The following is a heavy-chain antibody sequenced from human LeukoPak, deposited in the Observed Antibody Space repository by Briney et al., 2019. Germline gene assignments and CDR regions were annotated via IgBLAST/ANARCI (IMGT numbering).Heavy chain of an antibody. V-gene: IGHV3-21*01. J-gene: IGHJ4*02. D-gene: IGHD6-19*01. CDR3: ARLQWLAPYYFAF. CDR2: ISSSSSYI. Sequence: GGSLRLSCAASGFTFSSYSMNWVRQAPGKGLEWVSSISSSSSYIYYADSVKGRFTISRDKATNSLYLQINSLRVEHTAVYFCARLQWLAPYYFAFWGQGTLVTVSS. CDR1: GFTFSSYS.